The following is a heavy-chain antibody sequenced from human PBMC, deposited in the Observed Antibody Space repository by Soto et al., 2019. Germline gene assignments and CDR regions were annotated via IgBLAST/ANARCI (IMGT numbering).Heavy chain of an antibody. CDR2: IYYSGST. Sequence: SETLSLTCTVSGGSISSGGYYWSWIRQHPGKGLEWIGYIYYSGSTYYNPSLKSRVTISVDTSKNQFSLKLSSVTAADTAVYYCARAVITIFGAHAFDIWGQGTVVTVSS. CDR1: GGSISSGGYY. D-gene: IGHD3-3*01. J-gene: IGHJ3*02. CDR3: ARAVITIFGAHAFDI. V-gene: IGHV4-31*03.